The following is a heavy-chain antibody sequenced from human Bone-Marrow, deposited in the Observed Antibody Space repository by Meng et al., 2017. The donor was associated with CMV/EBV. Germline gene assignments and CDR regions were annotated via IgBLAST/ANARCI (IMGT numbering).Heavy chain of an antibody. D-gene: IGHD2-2*01. CDR3: ARVGYCSSTSCYSPWNYFDY. V-gene: IGHV3-11*04. CDR1: DYY. J-gene: IGHJ4*02. Sequence: DYYMSWIRQAPGKGLEWVSYISSSGSTIYYADSVKGRFTISRDNAKNSLYLQMNSLRAEDTAVYYCARVGYCSSTSCYSPWNYFDYWGQGTLVTVSS. CDR2: ISSSGSTI.